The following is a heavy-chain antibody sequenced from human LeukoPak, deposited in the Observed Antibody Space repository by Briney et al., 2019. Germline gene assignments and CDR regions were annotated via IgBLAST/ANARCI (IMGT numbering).Heavy chain of an antibody. J-gene: IGHJ6*03. D-gene: IGHD6-19*01. Sequence: ASVKVSCKASGYTFTGYYMHWVRQAPGQGLEWMGWINPNSGGTNYAQKFQGRVTMTRDTSISTAYMELSRLRSDDTAVYYCARGVAVAGAWGYYYMDVWGKGTTVTVSS. CDR2: INPNSGGT. V-gene: IGHV1-2*02. CDR1: GYTFTGYY. CDR3: ARGVAVAGAWGYYYMDV.